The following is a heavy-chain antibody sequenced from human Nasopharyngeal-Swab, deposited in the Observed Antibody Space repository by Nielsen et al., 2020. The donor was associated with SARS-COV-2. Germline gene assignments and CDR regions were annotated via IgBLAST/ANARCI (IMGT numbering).Heavy chain of an antibody. V-gene: IGHV5-51*01. D-gene: IGHD3-22*01. CDR3: ARQPWAYDSSGYSLGRLYGMDV. CDR2: IYPGDSDT. J-gene: IGHJ6*02. Sequence: GGSLRLSCKGSGSSFTSYWIGWVRQMPGKGLEWMGIIYPGDSDTRYSPSFQGQVTISADKSISTAYLQWSSLKASDTAMYYCARQPWAYDSSGYSLGRLYGMDVWGQGTTVTVSS. CDR1: GSSFTSYW.